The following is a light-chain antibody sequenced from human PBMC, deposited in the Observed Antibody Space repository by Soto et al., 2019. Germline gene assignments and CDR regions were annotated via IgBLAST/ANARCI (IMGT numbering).Light chain of an antibody. CDR2: AAS. CDR1: QGINNY. Sequence: DIQLTQSPSFLSASVGDRVIITCRASQGINNYLAWYQQKPGKAPKLLIYAASTLPSGVPSRLSGSGSGTEFTLTISSLQPEDFATYYCQQLNSYPLTFGGGTKVEIK. V-gene: IGKV1-9*01. J-gene: IGKJ4*01. CDR3: QQLNSYPLT.